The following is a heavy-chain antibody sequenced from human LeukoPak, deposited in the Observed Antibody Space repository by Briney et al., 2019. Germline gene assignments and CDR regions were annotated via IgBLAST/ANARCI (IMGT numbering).Heavy chain of an antibody. J-gene: IGHJ3*02. CDR1: GFTFSSYG. D-gene: IGHD2-2*01. V-gene: IGHV3-33*01. Sequence: GGSLRLSCAASGFTFSSYGMHWVRQAPGKGLEWVAVIWYDGSNKYYADSVKGRFTISRDNSKNTLYLQMNSLRAEDTAVYYCARGGIVVVPAAIGAFDIWGQGTVVTVSS. CDR2: IWYDGSNK. CDR3: ARGGIVVVPAAIGAFDI.